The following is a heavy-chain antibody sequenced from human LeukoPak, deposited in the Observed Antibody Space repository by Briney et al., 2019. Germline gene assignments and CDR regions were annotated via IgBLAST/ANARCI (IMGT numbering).Heavy chain of an antibody. D-gene: IGHD3-10*01. Sequence: GASVKVSCKASGGTFSSYAISWVRQAPGQGLEWMGGIIPIFGTADYAQKFQGRVTITADESTSTAYMELSSLRSEDTAVYYCASTIGGRRPEYFQHWGRGTLVTVSS. CDR3: ASTIGGRRPEYFQH. CDR2: IIPIFGTA. CDR1: GGTFSSYA. V-gene: IGHV1-69*13. J-gene: IGHJ1*01.